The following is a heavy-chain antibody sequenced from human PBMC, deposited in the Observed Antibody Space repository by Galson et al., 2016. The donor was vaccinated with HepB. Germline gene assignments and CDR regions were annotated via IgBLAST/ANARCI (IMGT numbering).Heavy chain of an antibody. CDR2: IYGNDDK. Sequence: PALVKPTQTLTLTCTFSGFSLSTSGVGVGWIRQPPGKALEWLALIYGNDDKRYTPSLKSRLTITKDTSKSQVVLTMTNMDPVDTATYYCAQIDGYCNGGTCCDGWGQGTRVTVSS. J-gene: IGHJ4*02. D-gene: IGHD2-15*01. CDR3: AQIDGYCNGGTCCDG. CDR1: GFSLSTSGVG. V-gene: IGHV2-5*01.